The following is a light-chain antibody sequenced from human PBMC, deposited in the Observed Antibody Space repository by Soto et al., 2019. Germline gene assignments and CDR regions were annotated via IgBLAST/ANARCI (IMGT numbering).Light chain of an antibody. CDR2: GNS. J-gene: IGLJ2*01. CDR1: SSNIEAGYD. CDR3: QSSDSSVRRV. Sequence: QSVLTQPPSVSGAPGQRVTISCTGSSSNIEAGYDVHWYQQLPGTAPKLLIYGNSNRPSGVPDRFSGSKSGTSASLAITGLQAEDEADYYCQSSDSSVRRVFGGGTKLTVL. V-gene: IGLV1-40*01.